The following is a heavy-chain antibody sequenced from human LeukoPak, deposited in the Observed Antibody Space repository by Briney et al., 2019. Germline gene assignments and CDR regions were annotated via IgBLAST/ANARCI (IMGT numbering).Heavy chain of an antibody. D-gene: IGHD1-1*01. CDR2: IYTSGST. CDR1: GGSISSYY. Sequence: SETLSLTCTVSGGSISSYYWSWIRQPAGKGLEWIGRIYTSGSTNYNPSLKSRVTMSVDTSKNQSSLKLSSVTAADTAVYYCASSEYRPGTTDAFDIWGQGTMVTVSS. V-gene: IGHV4-4*07. J-gene: IGHJ3*02. CDR3: ASSEYRPGTTDAFDI.